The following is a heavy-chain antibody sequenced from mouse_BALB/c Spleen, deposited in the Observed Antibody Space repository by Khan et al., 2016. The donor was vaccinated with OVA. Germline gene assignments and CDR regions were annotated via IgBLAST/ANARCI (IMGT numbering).Heavy chain of an antibody. V-gene: IGHV1S127*01. CDR3: TRGGYGSPFAY. CDR1: GYTFPSFW. D-gene: IGHD1-1*01. CDR2: IDPSKSET. Sequence: QIQLVQSGPELVRPGASVKMSCKASGYTFPSFWINWVKQRPGQGLEWIGMIDPSKSETRLNQKFKDKATLNVDKSSNTAYMQLSRLTSEDSAVYYCTRGGYGSPFAYWGQGTLVTVSA. J-gene: IGHJ3*01.